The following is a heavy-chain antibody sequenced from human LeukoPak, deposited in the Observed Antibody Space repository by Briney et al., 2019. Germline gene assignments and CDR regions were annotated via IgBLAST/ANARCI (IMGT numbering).Heavy chain of an antibody. V-gene: IGHV3-21*01. J-gene: IGHJ4*02. CDR1: GFTFSSYR. Sequence: GGSLRLSCAASGFTFSSYRMNWVRQAPGKGLEWVSSISSSSGYIYYADSAKGRFTISRDNAKNSLYLQMNSLRAEDTAVYYCARGYGNYASGYWGQGTLVTVSS. D-gene: IGHD6-13*01. CDR3: ARGYGNYASGY. CDR2: ISSSSGYI.